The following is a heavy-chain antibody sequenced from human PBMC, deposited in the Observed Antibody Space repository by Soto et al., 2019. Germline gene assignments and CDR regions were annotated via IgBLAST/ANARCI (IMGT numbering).Heavy chain of an antibody. Sequence: SETLSLTCTVSGGSISSGGYYWSWIRQHPGKGLEWIGYIYYSGSTYYNPSLKSRVTISVDTSKNQFSLKLSSVTAADTAVYYCARGRLERYNWFDPWGQGTLVTVSS. CDR3: ARGRLERYNWFDP. CDR1: GGSISSGGYY. CDR2: IYYSGST. V-gene: IGHV4-31*03. J-gene: IGHJ5*02.